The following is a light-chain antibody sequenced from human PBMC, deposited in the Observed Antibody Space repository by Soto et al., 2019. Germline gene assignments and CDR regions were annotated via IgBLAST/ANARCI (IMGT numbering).Light chain of an antibody. V-gene: IGLV1-51*01. CDR1: SSNIGNNY. CDR2: DNN. CDR3: GTWDSSLIAEV. J-gene: IGLJ3*02. Sequence: QSVLTQPPSVSAATRQNVTISCSGSSSNIGNNYVSWYQQLPGTAPKLLIHDNNIRPSGIPDRFSGSKSGTSATLGITGLQTGDEADYYCGTWDSSLIAEVFGGGTKVTV.